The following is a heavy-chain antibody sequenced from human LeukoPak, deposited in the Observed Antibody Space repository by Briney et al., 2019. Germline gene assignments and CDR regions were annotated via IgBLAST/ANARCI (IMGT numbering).Heavy chain of an antibody. CDR1: GGSISSYY. CDR3: AREPLNWGFAFDI. D-gene: IGHD7-27*01. J-gene: IGHJ3*02. CDR2: IYTSGGT. V-gene: IGHV4-4*07. Sequence: SKTLSLTCTVSGGSISSYYWSWIRQPAGKGLEWIGRIYTSGGTNYNPSLKSRVTMSVDTSKNQFSPKLSSVTAADTAVYYCAREPLNWGFAFDIWGQGTMVTVSS.